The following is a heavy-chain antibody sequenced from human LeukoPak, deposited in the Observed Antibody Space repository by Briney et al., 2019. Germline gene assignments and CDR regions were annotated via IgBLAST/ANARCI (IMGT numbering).Heavy chain of an antibody. CDR3: VKDGSGSYYTYYFDY. Sequence: PGGSLRLSCSASGFTFSRYAMHWVRQAPGKGLEYVSAISSNGGSTYYADSVKGRFTISRDNSKNTLYLQMSSLRAGDTAVYYCVKDGSGSYYTYYFDYWGQGTLLTVSS. CDR2: ISSNGGST. V-gene: IGHV3-64D*06. D-gene: IGHD3-10*01. CDR1: GFTFSRYA. J-gene: IGHJ4*02.